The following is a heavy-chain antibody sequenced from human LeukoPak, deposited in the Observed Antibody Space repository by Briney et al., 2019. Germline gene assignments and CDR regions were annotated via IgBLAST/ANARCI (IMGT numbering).Heavy chain of an antibody. CDR3: ARNIEDFWSGYYIY. V-gene: IGHV1-69*13. CDR1: GGTFSSYA. CDR2: IIPIFGTA. J-gene: IGHJ4*02. D-gene: IGHD3-3*01. Sequence: ASVKVSCKASGGTFSSYAISWVRQAPGQGLEWMGGIIPIFGTANYAQKFQGRVTITADESTSTAYMELSSLRSEDTAVYYCARNIEDFWSGYYIYWGQGTLVTVSS.